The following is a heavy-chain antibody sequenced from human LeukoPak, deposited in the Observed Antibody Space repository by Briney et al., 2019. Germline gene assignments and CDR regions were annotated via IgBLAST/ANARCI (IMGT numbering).Heavy chain of an antibody. D-gene: IGHD6-13*01. J-gene: IGHJ4*02. Sequence: PGGSLRLSCAASGFTVSSNYMSWVRQAPGKGLEGVSVIYSGGSTYYADSVKGRFTISRDNSKNTLYLQMNSLRAEDTAVYYCARSIAAAGTRFFDYWGQGTLVTVSS. V-gene: IGHV3-53*01. CDR2: IYSGGST. CDR3: ARSIAAAGTRFFDY. CDR1: GFTVSSNY.